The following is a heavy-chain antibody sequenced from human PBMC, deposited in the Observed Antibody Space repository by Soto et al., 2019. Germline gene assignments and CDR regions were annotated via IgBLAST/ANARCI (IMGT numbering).Heavy chain of an antibody. V-gene: IGHV4-30-4*01. CDR2: IYYSGST. J-gene: IGHJ4*02. Sequence: PSETLSLTCTVSGGSISSGDYYWSWIRQPPGKGLEWIGNIYYSGSTYYNPSLKSRVTISVDTSKNQFSLKLSSVTAADTAVYYCARVSLGFPLDYWGQGTLVTVSS. CDR1: GGSISSGDYY. CDR3: ARVSLGFPLDY. D-gene: IGHD2-15*01.